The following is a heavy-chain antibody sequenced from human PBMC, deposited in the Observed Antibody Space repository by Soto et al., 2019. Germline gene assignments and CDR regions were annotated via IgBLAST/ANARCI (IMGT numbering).Heavy chain of an antibody. CDR1: GFNISGSP. J-gene: IGHJ6*02. CDR2: IRRKADNYAT. D-gene: IGHD3-3*01. CDR3: TRPYYDFWSGYYSGTYFYGMDV. V-gene: IGHV3-73*01. Sequence: GGSKRLSCTASGFNISGSPMHWVRKDTGKGLEWVGLIRRKADNYATAYAASVKGRFTISRDDSKSTAYLQLNSLKTEDTAVYYCTRPYYDFWSGYYSGTYFYGMDVWGQGTTVTVSS.